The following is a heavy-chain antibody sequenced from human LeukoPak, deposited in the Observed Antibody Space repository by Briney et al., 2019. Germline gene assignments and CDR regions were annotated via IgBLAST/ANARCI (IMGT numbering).Heavy chain of an antibody. D-gene: IGHD3-9*01. V-gene: IGHV4-30-4*08. J-gene: IGHJ5*02. CDR2: IYYSGIT. CDR1: GGSISSGDYY. Sequence: SETLSLTCTVSGGSISSGDYYWSWIRQPPGKGLEWIGYIYYSGITYYNPSLKSRFTISVDTSKNQFSLKLSSVTAADTAVYYCARDRYYDILTGYLIYNWFDPWGQGTLVTVSS. CDR3: ARDRYYDILTGYLIYNWFDP.